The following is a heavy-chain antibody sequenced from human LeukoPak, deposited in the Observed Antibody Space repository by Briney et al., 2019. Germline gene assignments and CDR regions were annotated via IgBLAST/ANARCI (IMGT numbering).Heavy chain of an antibody. Sequence: SETLSLTCTVSGGSLSSYYWTWIRQPPGKGLESIGYIYNSGTTNYNPSLKSRVTISVDTSKNQFSLKLSSVTAADTAVYYCARGTYYYGSSAYSPFDYWGKGTLVPVSS. CDR3: ARGTYYYGSSAYSPFDY. CDR2: IYNSGTT. CDR1: GGSLSSYY. V-gene: IGHV4-59*01. D-gene: IGHD3-22*01. J-gene: IGHJ4*02.